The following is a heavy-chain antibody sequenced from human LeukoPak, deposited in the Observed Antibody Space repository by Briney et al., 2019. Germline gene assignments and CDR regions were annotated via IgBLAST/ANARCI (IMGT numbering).Heavy chain of an antibody. Sequence: QPGGSLRLSCAASGFTFSSYGMHWVRQAPGKGLEWVSYISSSSSTIYYADSVKGRFTISRDNAKNSLYLQMNSLRAEDTAVYYCASLGCSSTSCYNYWGQGTLVTVSS. CDR2: ISSSSSTI. V-gene: IGHV3-48*01. CDR3: ASLGCSSTSCYNY. J-gene: IGHJ4*02. D-gene: IGHD2-2*02. CDR1: GFTFSSYG.